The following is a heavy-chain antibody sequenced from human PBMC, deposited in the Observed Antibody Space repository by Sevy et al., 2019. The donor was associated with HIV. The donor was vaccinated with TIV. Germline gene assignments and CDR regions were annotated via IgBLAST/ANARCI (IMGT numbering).Heavy chain of an antibody. CDR2: INHSGST. Sequence: SETLSLTCAVYGGSFSGYYWSWIRQPPGKGLEWIGEINHSGSTNYNPSLKSRVTISVDTSKNQFSLKLGSVTAADTAVYYCAGNRFLEWLPPYYYYGMDVWGQGTTVTVSS. CDR3: AGNRFLEWLPPYYYYGMDV. D-gene: IGHD3-3*01. V-gene: IGHV4-34*01. CDR1: GGSFSGYY. J-gene: IGHJ6*02.